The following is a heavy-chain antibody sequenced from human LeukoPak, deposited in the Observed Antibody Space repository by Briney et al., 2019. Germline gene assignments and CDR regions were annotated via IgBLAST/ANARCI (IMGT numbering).Heavy chain of an antibody. J-gene: IGHJ5*02. CDR2: IHPDGSVT. D-gene: IGHD1-26*01. CDR1: GFTFSTYW. Sequence: GGSLRLSCAASGFTFSTYWMHWVCLPPGKGLVWVSRIHPDGSVTTYGDSVKGRFTISRDNAKNTLYLEMNSLRAEDTAVYYCAKSPRRWELTNPWGQGTLVTVSS. V-gene: IGHV3-74*01. CDR3: AKSPRRWELTNP.